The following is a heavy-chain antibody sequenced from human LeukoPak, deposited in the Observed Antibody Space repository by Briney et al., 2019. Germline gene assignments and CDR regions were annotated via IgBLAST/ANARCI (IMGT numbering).Heavy chain of an antibody. D-gene: IGHD2-21*01. CDR1: GITFSNYA. J-gene: IGHJ4*02. Sequence: GGSLRLSCVASGITFSNYAVSWVRQAPEKGLDWVSVISGSAHKIRYANSVKGRFTISRDNSKNTLYLQMDSLRGEDTAVYYCAKDFRIGYSAHFDYWGQGALVTVSS. CDR2: ISGSAHKI. CDR3: AKDFRIGYSAHFDY. V-gene: IGHV3-23*01.